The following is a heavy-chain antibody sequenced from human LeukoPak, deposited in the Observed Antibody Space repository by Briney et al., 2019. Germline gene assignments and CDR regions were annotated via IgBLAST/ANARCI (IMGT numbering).Heavy chain of an antibody. Sequence: SQTLSLTCTVSGGSISSGSYYWTWIRQPAGKGLEWIGHIYTSGSTGYNPSLKSRVSISLDPSKNQFSLKLSSVTAADTAMYYCTSSGWSYHWFDPWGQGTLVTVSS. CDR3: TSSGWSYHWFDP. D-gene: IGHD6-19*01. CDR1: GGSISSGSYY. J-gene: IGHJ5*02. CDR2: IYTSGST. V-gene: IGHV4-61*09.